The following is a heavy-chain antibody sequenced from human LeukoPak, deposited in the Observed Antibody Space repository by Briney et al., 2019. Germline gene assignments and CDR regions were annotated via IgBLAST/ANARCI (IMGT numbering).Heavy chain of an antibody. J-gene: IGHJ3*02. CDR2: ISAYNGNT. CDR3: ARETLAVAGTEDAFDI. Sequence: GASVKVSCKASGYTFTSYGISWVRQAPGQGLEWMGWISAYNGNTNYAQKLQGRVTMTTDTSTSTAYMELRNLRSDDTAVYYCARETLAVAGTEDAFDIWGQGTMVTVSA. D-gene: IGHD6-19*01. V-gene: IGHV1-18*01. CDR1: GYTFTSYG.